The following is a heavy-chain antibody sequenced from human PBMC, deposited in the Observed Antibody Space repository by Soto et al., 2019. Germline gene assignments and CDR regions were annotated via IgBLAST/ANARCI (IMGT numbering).Heavy chain of an antibody. CDR3: ARDRLPTMIVVVTPPDAIDI. CDR2: IIPIFGTA. D-gene: IGHD3-22*01. CDR1: GGTFSSYA. V-gene: IGHV1-69*13. Sequence: ASVKVSCKASGGTFSSYAMSWVRQAPGQGLEWMGGIIPIFGTANYAQKFQGRVTITADESMSTAYMELSSLRSEDTAVYYCARDRLPTMIVVVTPPDAIDIWGQGTMVTVSS. J-gene: IGHJ3*02.